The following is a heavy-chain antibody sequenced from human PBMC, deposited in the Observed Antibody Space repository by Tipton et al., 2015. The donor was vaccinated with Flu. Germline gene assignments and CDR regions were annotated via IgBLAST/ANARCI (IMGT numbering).Heavy chain of an antibody. V-gene: IGHV4-59*01. Sequence: TLSLTCTVSGGSISSYYWSWIRQPPGKGLEWIGYIYYSGSTNYNPSLKSRVTISVDTSKNQFSLKLSSVTAADTAVYYCARGGRGYSGYDLDYWGQGTLVTVSS. CDR1: GGSISSYY. J-gene: IGHJ4*02. CDR2: IYYSGST. D-gene: IGHD5-12*01. CDR3: ARGGRGYSGYDLDY.